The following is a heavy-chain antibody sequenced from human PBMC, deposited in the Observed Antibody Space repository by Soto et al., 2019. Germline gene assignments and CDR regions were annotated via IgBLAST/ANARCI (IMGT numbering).Heavy chain of an antibody. CDR2: ISSSSSTI. CDR3: ARDSGVVQTPDAFDI. D-gene: IGHD3-10*01. V-gene: IGHV3-48*01. J-gene: IGHJ3*02. Sequence: EVQLVESGGGLVQPGGSLRLSCAASGFTFSSYSMNWVRQAPGKGLEWVSYISSSSSTIYYADSVKGRFTISRDNAKNSLYMQMNSLRAEDTAVYYFARDSGVVQTPDAFDIWGQGTMVTVSS. CDR1: GFTFSSYS.